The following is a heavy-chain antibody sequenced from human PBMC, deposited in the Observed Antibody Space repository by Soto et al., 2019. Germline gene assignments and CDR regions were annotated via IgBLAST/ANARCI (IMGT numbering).Heavy chain of an antibody. D-gene: IGHD4-17*01. CDR2: ISGSGDGT. CDR1: GFTFSSFA. CDR3: AKAFGAYGLNFDY. J-gene: IGHJ4*02. V-gene: IGHV3-23*01. Sequence: GGSLRLSCAASGFTFSSFALSWVRQAPGKGLEWVSAISGSGDGTDYAASVKGRFTISRDNSKNTLYLQMNSLRAEDTAIFYCAKAFGAYGLNFDYWGQGTLVTVSS.